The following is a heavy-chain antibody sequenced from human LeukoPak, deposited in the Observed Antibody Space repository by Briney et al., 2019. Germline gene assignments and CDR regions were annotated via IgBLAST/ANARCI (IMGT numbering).Heavy chain of an antibody. V-gene: IGHV3-7*01. Sequence: PGGSLRLSCAASGFTFSSYAMSWVRQAPGKGLEWVANIKQDGSEKYYVDSVKGRFTISRDNAKNSLYLQMNSLRAEDTAVYYCARSVGATIGLDYWGQGTLVTVSS. CDR3: ARSVGATIGLDY. D-gene: IGHD1-26*01. CDR1: GFTFSSYA. CDR2: IKQDGSEK. J-gene: IGHJ4*02.